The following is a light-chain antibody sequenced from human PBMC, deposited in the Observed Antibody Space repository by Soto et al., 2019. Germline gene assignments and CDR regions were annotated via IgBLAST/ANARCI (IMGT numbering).Light chain of an antibody. CDR1: SSDLGGYNF. CDR2: EVS. Sequence: QSALTQPASVSGSPGQSITISCTGSSSDLGGYNFVSWYQHHPVKAPKLMIYEVSNRPSGVSNRFSGSKSGNTASLTISGLQAEDEADYYCSSYTTSTTWVFGTGTKLTVL. J-gene: IGLJ1*01. CDR3: SSYTTSTTWV. V-gene: IGLV2-14*01.